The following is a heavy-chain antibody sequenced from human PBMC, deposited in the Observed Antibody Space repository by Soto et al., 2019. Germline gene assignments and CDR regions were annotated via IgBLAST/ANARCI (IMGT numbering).Heavy chain of an antibody. CDR2: IYYSGST. D-gene: IGHD5-18*01. Sequence: LSLTCTVSGGSISSYYWSWIRQPPGKGLEWIGYIYYSGSTNYNPSLKSRVTISVDTSKNQFSLKLSSVTAADTAVYYCARDFRGYSYGFDYWGQGTLVTVSS. CDR1: GGSISSYY. J-gene: IGHJ4*02. V-gene: IGHV4-59*01. CDR3: ARDFRGYSYGFDY.